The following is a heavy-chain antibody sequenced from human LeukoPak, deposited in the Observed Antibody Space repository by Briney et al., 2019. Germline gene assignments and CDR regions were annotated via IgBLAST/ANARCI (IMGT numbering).Heavy chain of an antibody. CDR2: ISYDGSNK. V-gene: IGHV3-30*04. CDR1: GFTFSSYA. CDR3: ARGPYYYGMDV. Sequence: GGSLRLSCAASGFTFSSYAMHWVRQAPGKGLEWVAVISYDGSNKYYADSVKGRFTTSRDNSKNTLYLQMNSLRAEDTAVYYCARGPYYYGMDVWGQGTTVTVSS. J-gene: IGHJ6*02.